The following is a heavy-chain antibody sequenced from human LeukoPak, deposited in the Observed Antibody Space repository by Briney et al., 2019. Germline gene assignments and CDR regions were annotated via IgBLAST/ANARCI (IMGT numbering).Heavy chain of an antibody. CDR1: GYTFTGYC. D-gene: IGHD3-3*01. Sequence: GASVKVSCKASGYTFTGYCIRWVRQAPGQGLEWMGWISAYNGNTNYAQKLQGRVTMTTDTSTSTAYMELRSLRSDDTAVYYCAREPTFDLAAFDIWGQGTIVTVSS. J-gene: IGHJ3*02. V-gene: IGHV1-18*04. CDR3: AREPTFDLAAFDI. CDR2: ISAYNGNT.